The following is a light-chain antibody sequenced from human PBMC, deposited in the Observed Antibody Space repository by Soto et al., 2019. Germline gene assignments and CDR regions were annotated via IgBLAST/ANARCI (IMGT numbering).Light chain of an antibody. J-gene: IGKJ1*01. Sequence: DIQVTQSPPTLSGSVGDRVTITCRASQSISRWLAWYQQKPGKAPRLLIHDVSSLESGVSSRFSGSGSGTEFTLTISSLQPDDFATYYCQQYNTYATFGRGTKVDIK. CDR3: QQYNTYAT. CDR2: DVS. CDR1: QSISRW. V-gene: IGKV1-5*01.